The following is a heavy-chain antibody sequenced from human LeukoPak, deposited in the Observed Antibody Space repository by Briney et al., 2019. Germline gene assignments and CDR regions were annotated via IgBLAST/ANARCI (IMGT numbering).Heavy chain of an antibody. Sequence: LETLPLTCTVSGGSISSSSYYWGWIRQPPGKGLEWIGSIYYSGSTYYNPSLKSRVTISVDTSKNQFSLKLSSVTAADTAVYYCAHSTGYYFDYWGQGTLVTVSS. V-gene: IGHV4-39*07. J-gene: IGHJ4*02. D-gene: IGHD2-2*01. CDR1: GGSISSSSYY. CDR2: IYYSGST. CDR3: AHSTGYYFDY.